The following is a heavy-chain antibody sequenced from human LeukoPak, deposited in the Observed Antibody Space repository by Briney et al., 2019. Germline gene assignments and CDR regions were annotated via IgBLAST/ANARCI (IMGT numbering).Heavy chain of an antibody. D-gene: IGHD6-13*01. Sequence: PGGSLRLSCAASGFTFSSYGMHWVRQAPGKGLEWVAFIRYDGSNKYYADSVKGRFTISRDNSKNTLYLQMNSLRAEDTAVYYCAKDRVAAAGTGKDFQHWGQGTLVTVSS. V-gene: IGHV3-30*02. CDR2: IRYDGSNK. J-gene: IGHJ1*01. CDR1: GFTFSSYG. CDR3: AKDRVAAAGTGKDFQH.